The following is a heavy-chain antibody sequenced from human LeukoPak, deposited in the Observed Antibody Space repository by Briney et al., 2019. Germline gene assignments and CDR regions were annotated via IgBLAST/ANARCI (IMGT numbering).Heavy chain of an antibody. V-gene: IGHV3-9*01. CDR3: VTSDGYNSIDAFDI. CDR1: GFTFDHYA. D-gene: IGHD5-24*01. J-gene: IGHJ3*02. Sequence: GWSLTLSCAASGFTFDHYAMHWVRQAPGKGLDWVSGISWYSGSRGYADSVKGRFTISRDNAKNSLYLQMNSMRAEDTVLYCCVTSDGYNSIDAFDIWGQGTMVTVSS. CDR2: ISWYSGSR.